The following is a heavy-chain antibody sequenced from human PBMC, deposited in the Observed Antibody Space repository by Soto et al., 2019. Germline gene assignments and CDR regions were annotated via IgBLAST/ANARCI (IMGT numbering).Heavy chain of an antibody. J-gene: IGHJ5*02. Sequence: PSETLSLTCTVSGGSISSYYWSWIRQPPGKGLEWIGYIYYSGSTNYNPSLKSRVTISVDTSKNQFSLKLSSVTAADTAVYYCARGDVVVPAAIWFDTCGQGTLVTVSS. CDR1: GGSISSYY. CDR2: IYYSGST. CDR3: ARGDVVVPAAIWFDT. D-gene: IGHD2-2*01. V-gene: IGHV4-59*01.